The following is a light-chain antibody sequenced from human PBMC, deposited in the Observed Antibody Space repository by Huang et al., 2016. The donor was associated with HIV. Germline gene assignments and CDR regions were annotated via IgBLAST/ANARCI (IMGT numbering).Light chain of an antibody. V-gene: IGKV1-39*01. Sequence: DIQMTQSPSSLSASVGDRVTITCRASQTINTYLNWYQQKPGKAPKLLIYAASSLHSGVPARFSGSGSGTDFTLTISSLQREDFATYFWQQTYSTPRTFGQGTRVEIK. CDR1: QTINTY. J-gene: IGKJ1*01. CDR2: AAS. CDR3: QQTYSTPRT.